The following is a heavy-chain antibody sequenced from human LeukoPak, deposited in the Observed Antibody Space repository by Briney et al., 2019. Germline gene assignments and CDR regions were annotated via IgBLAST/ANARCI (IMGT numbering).Heavy chain of an antibody. CDR3: AKERGISYTYEFDY. D-gene: IGHD3-16*01. CDR2: IKHNGGEK. Sequence: LSGGSLRLSCVASGFTFTDYFMSWVRQAPGKGLEWVASIKHNGGEKYYVDSVKGRFTISRDNAKNSLYLEMSSLRVEDTAVYYCAKERGISYTYEFDYWGQGALVTVSS. CDR1: GFTFTDYF. V-gene: IGHV3-7*01. J-gene: IGHJ4*02.